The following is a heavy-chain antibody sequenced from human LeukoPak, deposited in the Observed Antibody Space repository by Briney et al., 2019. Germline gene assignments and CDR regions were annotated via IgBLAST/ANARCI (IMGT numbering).Heavy chain of an antibody. CDR2: IHYSGST. D-gene: IGHD3-10*01. V-gene: IGHV4-59*01. CDR1: GGSISGDY. J-gene: IGHJ3*02. CDR3: ARVRGVPFDI. Sequence: SETPSLTCTVSGGSISGDYWSWIRQSPGKGLEWIAYIHYSGSTSYNPSLKSRVTISVDTSKNEFSLKLSSVTAADTAVYYCARVRGVPFDIWGQGTMVTVSS.